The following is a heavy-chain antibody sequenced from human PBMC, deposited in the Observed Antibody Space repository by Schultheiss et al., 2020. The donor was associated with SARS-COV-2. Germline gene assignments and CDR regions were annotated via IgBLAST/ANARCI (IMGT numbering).Heavy chain of an antibody. CDR2: IKHSGST. D-gene: IGHD3-10*01. CDR3: ARVTGSGSYYNAVFDY. Sequence: SETLSLTCAVYGGSFSGYYWSWIRQPPGKGLEWIGEIKHSGSTNYNPSLKSRVTISVDTSKNQFSLKLSSVTAADTAVYYFARVTGSGSYYNAVFDYWGRGTLVTVSS. V-gene: IGHV4-34*01. CDR1: GGSFSGYY. J-gene: IGHJ4*02.